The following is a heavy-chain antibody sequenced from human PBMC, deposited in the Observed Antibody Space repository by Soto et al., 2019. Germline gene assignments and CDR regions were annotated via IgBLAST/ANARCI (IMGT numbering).Heavy chain of an antibody. Sequence: SGPTLVNPTQTLTLTCNFSGFSLSSRKMGVGWIRQPPGKALEWLALIYWDDDKRYRPSLNNRLTITKDTSKNQVLLTMTNLDPVDTATYYCAHTGYYDLLTFDYWGQGTLVTVPQ. CDR2: IYWDDDK. CDR3: AHTGYYDLLTFDY. V-gene: IGHV2-5*02. J-gene: IGHJ4*02. CDR1: GFSLSSRKMG. D-gene: IGHD3-9*01.